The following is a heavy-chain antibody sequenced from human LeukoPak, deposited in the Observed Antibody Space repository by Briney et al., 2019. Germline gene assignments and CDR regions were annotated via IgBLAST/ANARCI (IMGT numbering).Heavy chain of an antibody. CDR1: GGSISSNNW. V-gene: IGHV4-4*02. D-gene: IGHD5-18*01. J-gene: IGHJ4*02. CDR3: ARGYSYGFPLDF. CDR2: IYHSGST. Sequence: SVTLSLTCAVSGGSISSNNWWSWVRQPPGKGLEWIGEIYHSGSTNYNPSLKSRVTISVDRSKNLFSLKLSSVTAADSAVYYCARGYSYGFPLDFWGQGTLVTVSS.